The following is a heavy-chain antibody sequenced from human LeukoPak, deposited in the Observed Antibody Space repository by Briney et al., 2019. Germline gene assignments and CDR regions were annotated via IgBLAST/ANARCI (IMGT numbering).Heavy chain of an antibody. Sequence: GESLKISCKGSGYSFTSYWIGWVRQMPGKGLEWMGIIYPGDSDTRYSPSFQGQVTISADKSISTAYLQWSSLNASDTAMYYCARHVAVAGTVAWFDPWGQGTLVTVSS. CDR2: IYPGDSDT. V-gene: IGHV5-51*01. CDR1: GYSFTSYW. CDR3: ARHVAVAGTVAWFDP. J-gene: IGHJ5*02. D-gene: IGHD6-19*01.